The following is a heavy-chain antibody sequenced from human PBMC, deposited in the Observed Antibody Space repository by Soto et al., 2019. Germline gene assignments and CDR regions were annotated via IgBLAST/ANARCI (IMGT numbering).Heavy chain of an antibody. V-gene: IGHV3-43*01. J-gene: IGHJ6*02. CDR2: ISWDGAST. CDR3: AKDIRPSGWYGLDV. D-gene: IGHD6-19*01. CDR1: GFTFDDFT. Sequence: EVQLVESGGVVVQPGGSLRLSCAASGFTFDDFTMHWVRQPPGKGLEWVSLISWDGASTFYADSVKGRFTISRDNSKDSLYLQMNTLRTEDTALYYCAKDIRPSGWYGLDVWGQGTTVTVSS.